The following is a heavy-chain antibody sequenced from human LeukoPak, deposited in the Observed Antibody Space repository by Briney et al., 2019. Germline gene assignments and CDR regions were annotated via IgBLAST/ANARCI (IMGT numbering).Heavy chain of an antibody. D-gene: IGHD4-23*01. CDR3: ARGWLAETTVVTPYNY. CDR1: GGTFSTYA. V-gene: IGHV1-69*01. J-gene: IGHJ4*02. Sequence: GASVKVSCKASGGTFSTYATSWVRQAPGQGLEWMGGIIPMFGKANYAQKFQGRATITADESTSTAYMELSSLRSDDTAVYYCARGWLAETTVVTPYNYWGQGTLVTVSS. CDR2: IIPMFGKA.